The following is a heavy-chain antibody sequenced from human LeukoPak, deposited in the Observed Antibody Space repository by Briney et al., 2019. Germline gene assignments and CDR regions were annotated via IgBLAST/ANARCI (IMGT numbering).Heavy chain of an antibody. CDR1: GFTFSSCW. J-gene: IGHJ4*02. Sequence: PGGSLRLSCAASGFTFSSCWMSWVRQAPGKGLEWVANIRQDGSEKYYVDSMRGRFTISRDNAKNSLYLQMSSLRAEDTAVYYCARSTAGLDYWGQGTLVTVSS. V-gene: IGHV3-7*01. CDR3: ARSTAGLDY. CDR2: IRQDGSEK. D-gene: IGHD1-1*01.